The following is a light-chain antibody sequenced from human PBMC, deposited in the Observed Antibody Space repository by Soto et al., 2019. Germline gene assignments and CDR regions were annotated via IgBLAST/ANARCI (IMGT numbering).Light chain of an antibody. CDR3: QQYKT. CDR1: QGISSW. V-gene: IGKV1-5*03. Sequence: DIQMTQSPSSLSASVGDRVTITCRGSQGISSWLAWYQQKPGKAPRLLIYKASSLASGVPSRFSGSGSGTEFTLTISRLQPDDFATYYCQQYKTFGQGTRVEIK. J-gene: IGKJ1*01. CDR2: KAS.